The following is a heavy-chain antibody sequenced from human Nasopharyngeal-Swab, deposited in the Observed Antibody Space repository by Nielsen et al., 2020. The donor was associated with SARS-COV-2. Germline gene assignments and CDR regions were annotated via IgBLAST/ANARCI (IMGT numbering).Heavy chain of an antibody. V-gene: IGHV3-74*01. CDR3: ARDRNGDYGDY. CDR2: INSDGSST. J-gene: IGHJ4*02. CDR1: GFTFSSYW. D-gene: IGHD4-17*01. Sequence: GESLKISCAASGFTFSSYWMHWVRQAPGKGLVWVSRINSDGSSTSYADSVKGRFTISRDNAKNTLYLQMNSLRAEDTAVYYCARDRNGDYGDYWDQGTLVTVSS.